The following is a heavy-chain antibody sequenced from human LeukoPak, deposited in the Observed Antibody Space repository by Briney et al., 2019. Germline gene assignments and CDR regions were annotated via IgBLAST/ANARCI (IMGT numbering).Heavy chain of an antibody. CDR3: ARELSGSYSY. CDR1: GYTFTGYY. D-gene: IGHD3-10*01. J-gene: IGHJ4*02. Sequence: SVKVSCKASGYTFTGYYLHWVRRAPGQGLEWMGGIIPIFGTANYAQKFQGRVTITADESTSTAYMELSSLRSEDTAVYYCARELSGSYSYWGQGTLVTVSS. V-gene: IGHV1-69*13. CDR2: IIPIFGTA.